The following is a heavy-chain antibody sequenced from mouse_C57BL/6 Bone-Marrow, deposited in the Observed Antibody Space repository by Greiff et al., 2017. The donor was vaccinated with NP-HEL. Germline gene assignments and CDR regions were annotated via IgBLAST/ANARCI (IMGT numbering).Heavy chain of an antibody. CDR2: ISSGGSYT. V-gene: IGHV5-6*01. J-gene: IGHJ2*01. D-gene: IGHD2-5*01. Sequence: EVNVVESGGDLVKPGGSLKLSCAASGFTFSSSGMSWVRPTPDKRLEWVATISSGGSYTYYPDSVKGRFTISRDNAKNTLYLQMSSLKSEDTAMYYCARHYYSNYFDYWGQGTTLTVSS. CDR1: GFTFSSSG. CDR3: ARHYYSNYFDY.